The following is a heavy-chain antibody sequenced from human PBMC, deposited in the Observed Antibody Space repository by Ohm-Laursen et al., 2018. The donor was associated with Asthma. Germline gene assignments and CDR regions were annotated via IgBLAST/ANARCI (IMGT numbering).Heavy chain of an antibody. CDR1: GFTFSSYW. D-gene: IGHD2-2*01. V-gene: IGHV3-7*03. CDR2: IKQDGSEK. Sequence: GSLRLSCTASGFTFSSYWMSWVRQAPGKGLEWVANIKQDGSEKFYVDSVRGRFTISRDNAKNSLYLQMNSLRAEDTALYYCAKGYCSSTSCLIDYWGQGTLVTVSS. J-gene: IGHJ4*02. CDR3: AKGYCSSTSCLIDY.